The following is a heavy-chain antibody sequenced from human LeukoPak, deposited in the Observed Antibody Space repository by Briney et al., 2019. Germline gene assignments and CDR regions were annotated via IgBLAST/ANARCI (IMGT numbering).Heavy chain of an antibody. CDR1: GFTFSNYE. CDR2: ISSSGSAI. Sequence: GGSLRLSCAASGFTFSNYEMNWVRQAPGKGLEWVSFISSSGSAIHYADSVRGRFTISRDNAKNSLFLQVSRLRAEDTAVYYCAREKLSFFDSSGYFDHWGQGTLVTVSS. D-gene: IGHD3-22*01. J-gene: IGHJ4*02. CDR3: AREKLSFFDSSGYFDH. V-gene: IGHV3-48*03.